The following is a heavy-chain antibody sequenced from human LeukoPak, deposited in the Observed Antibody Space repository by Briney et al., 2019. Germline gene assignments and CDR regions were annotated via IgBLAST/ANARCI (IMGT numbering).Heavy chain of an antibody. Sequence: GGSLRLSCAASGFTFSSYAMSWVRQAPGKGLEWVSAISGSGGSTYYADSVKGRFTISRDISKNTFYLQMNSLRAEDTAVYYCAKERGYSGYPRRGYDYWGQGTLVTVSS. CDR3: AKERGYSGYPRRGYDY. J-gene: IGHJ4*02. CDR1: GFTFSSYA. CDR2: ISGSGGST. V-gene: IGHV3-23*01. D-gene: IGHD5-12*01.